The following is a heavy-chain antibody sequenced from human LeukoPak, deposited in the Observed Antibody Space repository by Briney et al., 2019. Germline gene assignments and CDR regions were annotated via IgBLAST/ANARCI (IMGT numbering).Heavy chain of an antibody. D-gene: IGHD3-10*01. CDR2: VYYSATTNYKPSL. CDR3: ATGRVSYGSEY. J-gene: IGHJ4*02. Sequence: SETLSLTCSFPGDSTTYYFWSWIRQPPGKGLEWIGYVYYSATTNYKPSLNYNPSLKSRVTISLDTSKSQFSLKLTSVTAADTAMYYCATGRVSYGSEYWGPGTLVAVSS. CDR1: GDSTTYYF. V-gene: IGHV4-59*03.